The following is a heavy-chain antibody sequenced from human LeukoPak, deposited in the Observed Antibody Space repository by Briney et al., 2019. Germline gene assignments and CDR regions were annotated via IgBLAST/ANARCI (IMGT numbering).Heavy chain of an antibody. CDR3: AMTGYYYYGMDV. CDR1: GFTVSSNY. V-gene: IGHV3-53*04. Sequence: GGSLRLSCAASGFTVSSNYMSWVRQAPGKGLEWVAVTYSGGNTYYADSVKGRFTISRHNSNNTLYIQMNSLRAEDTAVYYCAMTGYYYYGMDVWGQGTTVTVSS. J-gene: IGHJ6*02. CDR2: TYSGGNT. D-gene: IGHD3-9*01.